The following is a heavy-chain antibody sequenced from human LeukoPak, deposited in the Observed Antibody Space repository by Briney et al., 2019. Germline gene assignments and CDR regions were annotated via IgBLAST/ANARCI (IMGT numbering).Heavy chain of an antibody. D-gene: IGHD3-3*01. CDR2: IYYSGST. CDR1: GGSISSSSYY. CDR3: ARNQGVRFLESIHPSHFDY. V-gene: IGHV4-39*01. J-gene: IGHJ4*02. Sequence: PSETLSLTCTVSGGSISSSSYYWGWIRQPPGKGLEWIGSIYYSGSTYYNPSLKSRVTISVDTSKNQFSLKLSSVAAADTAVYYCARNQGVRFLESIHPSHFDYWGQGTLVTVSS.